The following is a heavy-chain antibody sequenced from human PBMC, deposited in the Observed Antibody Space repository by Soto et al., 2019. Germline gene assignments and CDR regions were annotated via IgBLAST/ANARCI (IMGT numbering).Heavy chain of an antibody. D-gene: IGHD6-19*01. CDR3: AGTATPYSSGWYGPPYYFDY. Sequence: ASVKVSCKASGYTFTSYGISWVRQAPGQGLEWMGWISGYNGNTNYAQNLQGRVTITTDKSTSTAYMELSSLRSEDTAVYYCAGTATPYSSGWYGPPYYFDYWGQGTLVTVSS. CDR1: GYTFTSYG. CDR2: ISGYNGNT. J-gene: IGHJ4*02. V-gene: IGHV1-18*01.